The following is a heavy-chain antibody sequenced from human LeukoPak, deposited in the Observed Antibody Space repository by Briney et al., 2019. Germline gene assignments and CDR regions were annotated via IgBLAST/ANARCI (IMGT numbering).Heavy chain of an antibody. CDR1: GGSFSGYY. CDR2: INQSGST. J-gene: IGHJ4*02. CDR3: ARGKITDY. Sequence: SETLSLTCAVYGGSFSGYYWSWLRQPPGKGLEWIGEINQSGSTNYNPSLTSRVTISVDTSKNQFSLKLSSVPAADTAVYYCARGKITDYWGQGTLVTVSS. V-gene: IGHV4-34*01. D-gene: IGHD1-14*01.